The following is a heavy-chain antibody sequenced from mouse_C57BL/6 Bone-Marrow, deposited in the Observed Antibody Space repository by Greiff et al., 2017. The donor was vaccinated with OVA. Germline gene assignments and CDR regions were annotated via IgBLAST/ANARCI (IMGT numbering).Heavy chain of an antibody. Sequence: EVMLVESGGGLVQPGGSLKLSCAASGFTFSDYYMYWVRQTPEKRLEWVAYISNGGGSTYYPDTVKGRFTISRDNAKNTLYLQMSRLKSEDTAMYYCARTYDYDDRYAMDYWGQGTSVTVSS. J-gene: IGHJ4*01. V-gene: IGHV5-12*01. D-gene: IGHD2-4*01. CDR1: GFTFSDYY. CDR2: ISNGGGST. CDR3: ARTYDYDDRYAMDY.